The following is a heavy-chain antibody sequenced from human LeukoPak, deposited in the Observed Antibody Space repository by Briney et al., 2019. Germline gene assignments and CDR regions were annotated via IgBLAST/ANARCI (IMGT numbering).Heavy chain of an antibody. CDR2: IYYSGST. Sequence: SETLSLTCTVSGGSISSYYWSWIRQPPGKGLEWIGYIYYSGSTNYNPSLKSRVTISVDTSKNQFSLKLSSVTAADTALYYCARDLDTAMARWGQGTLVTVSS. CDR1: GGSISSYY. CDR3: ARDLDTAMAR. V-gene: IGHV4-59*01. J-gene: IGHJ4*02. D-gene: IGHD5-18*01.